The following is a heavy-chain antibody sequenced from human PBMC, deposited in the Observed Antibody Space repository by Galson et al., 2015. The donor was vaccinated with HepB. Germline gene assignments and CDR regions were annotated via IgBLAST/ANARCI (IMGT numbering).Heavy chain of an antibody. V-gene: IGHV3-33*01. J-gene: IGHJ4*02. CDR2: IWYDGSNK. CDR1: GFTFSSYG. D-gene: IGHD3-3*01. CDR3: ARGLYDFWSGYYPTAFDY. Sequence: SLRLSCAASGFTFSSYGMHWVRQAPGKGLEWVAVIWYDGSNKYYADSVKGRFTISRDNSKNTLYLQMNSLRAEDTAVYYCARGLYDFWSGYYPTAFDYWGQGTLVTVSS.